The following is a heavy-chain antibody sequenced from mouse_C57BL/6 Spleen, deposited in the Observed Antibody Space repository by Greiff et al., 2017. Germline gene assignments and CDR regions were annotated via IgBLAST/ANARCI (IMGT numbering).Heavy chain of an antibody. V-gene: IGHV1-18*01. Sequence: VQLQQSGPELVKPGASVKIPCKASGYTFTDYNMDWVKQSHGKSLEWIGDINPNNGGTIYNQKFKGKATLTVDKSSSTAYMELRSLTSEDTAVYYCARGDTTVVDRPPYYFDYWGQGTTLTVSS. D-gene: IGHD1-1*01. CDR1: GYTFTDYN. J-gene: IGHJ2*01. CDR3: ARGDTTVVDRPPYYFDY. CDR2: INPNNGGT.